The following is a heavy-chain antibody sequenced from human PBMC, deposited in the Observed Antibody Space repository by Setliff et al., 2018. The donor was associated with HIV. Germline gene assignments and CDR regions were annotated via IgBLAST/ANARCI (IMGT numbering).Heavy chain of an antibody. CDR3: ARAVPSYYYGSGSISPSFDY. Sequence: PSETLSLTCTVSGGSISSSSYYWGWIRQPPGKGLEWIGSIYYSGSTYYNPSLKSRVTISVDTSKNQFSLKLSPVTAADTAVYYCARAVPSYYYGSGSISPSFDYWGQGTLVTVSS. CDR1: GGSISSSSYY. CDR2: IYYSGST. J-gene: IGHJ4*02. D-gene: IGHD3-10*01. V-gene: IGHV4-39*01.